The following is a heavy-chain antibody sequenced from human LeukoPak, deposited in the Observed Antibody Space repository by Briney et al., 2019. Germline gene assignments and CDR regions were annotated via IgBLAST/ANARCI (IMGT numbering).Heavy chain of an antibody. V-gene: IGHV3-23*01. CDR1: GFTFSSYA. D-gene: IGHD3-22*01. Sequence: PGGSLRLSCAASGFTFSSYAMSWVRQAPGKGLEWVSGISGSGSSTYYAGSVKGRFTISRDNSKNTLYLQMNSLRDEDTAVYYCAREGVGYYDSSGYRALDYWGQGTLVTVSS. CDR3: AREGVGYYDSSGYRALDY. J-gene: IGHJ4*02. CDR2: ISGSGSST.